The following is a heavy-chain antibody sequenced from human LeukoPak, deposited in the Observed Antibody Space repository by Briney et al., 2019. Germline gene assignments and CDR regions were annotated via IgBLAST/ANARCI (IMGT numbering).Heavy chain of an antibody. J-gene: IGHJ4*02. CDR2: ISYNGNTK. CDR1: GFTFTHYG. D-gene: IGHD1-26*01. V-gene: IGHV3-30*18. CDR3: AKDRSEGSYGDEFDH. Sequence: GGSLRLSCVASGFTFTHYGFHWVRQAPGKALEWVSFISYNGNTKYGDSVKGRFTISRDNSKNTLYLQMNGLRAEDTAVYCCAKDRSEGSYGDEFDHWGQGTLVTVSS.